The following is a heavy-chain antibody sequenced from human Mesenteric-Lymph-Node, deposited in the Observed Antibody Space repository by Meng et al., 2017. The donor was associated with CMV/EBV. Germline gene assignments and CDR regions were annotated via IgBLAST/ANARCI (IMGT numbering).Heavy chain of an antibody. J-gene: IGHJ5*02. CDR3: ASHYRWELPRASS. CDR2: INSDGSNI. D-gene: IGHD1-26*01. V-gene: IGHV3-74*01. Sequence: GESLKISCVVSGLNFSSHWMSWVRQAPGKGLVWVSHINSDGSNINYADSVKGRFTISRDNAKNTVYLQMNSLRAEDTAVYYCASHYRWELPRASSWGQGTLVTVSS. CDR1: GLNFSSHW.